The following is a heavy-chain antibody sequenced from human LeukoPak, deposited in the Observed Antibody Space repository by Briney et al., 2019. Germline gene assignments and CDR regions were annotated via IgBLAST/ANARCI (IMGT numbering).Heavy chain of an antibody. J-gene: IGHJ4*02. Sequence: ASVKVSCKVSGYTLTELSMHWVRQAPGKGLEWMGGFDPEDGETIYAQKFQGRVTMTRNTSISTAYMELSSLRSEDTAVYYCARSEWEPTWGQGTLVTVSS. CDR1: GYTLTELS. V-gene: IGHV1-24*01. D-gene: IGHD1-26*01. CDR2: FDPEDGET. CDR3: ARSEWEPT.